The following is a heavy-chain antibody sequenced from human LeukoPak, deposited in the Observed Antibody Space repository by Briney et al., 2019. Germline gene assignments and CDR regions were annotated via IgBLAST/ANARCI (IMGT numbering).Heavy chain of an antibody. V-gene: IGHV1-46*01. D-gene: IGHD3-22*01. CDR1: GYTFTSYY. Sequence: VASVKVSCKASGYTFTSYYMHWVRQPPGQGLEWMGIINPSGGSTSYAQKFQGRVTMTRDTSTSKVYMELSSLRSEDTAVYYCARGSPSNYYDSSGYPHDAFDIWGQGTMVTVSS. CDR2: INPSGGST. J-gene: IGHJ3*02. CDR3: ARGSPSNYYDSSGYPHDAFDI.